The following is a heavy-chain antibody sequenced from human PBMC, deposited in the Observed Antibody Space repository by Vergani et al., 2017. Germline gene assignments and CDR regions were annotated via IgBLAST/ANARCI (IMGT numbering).Heavy chain of an antibody. Sequence: EVQLVESGGGLVQPGGSLRLSCAASGFTFSSYWMSWVRQAPGKGLEWVANIKQDGSEKYYVDSVKGRFTISRDNAKNSLYLQMNSLRAEDTAVYYCARLTETYYYEKSRVDAFDIWGQGTMVTVSS. CDR3: ARLTETYYYEKSRVDAFDI. D-gene: IGHD3-22*01. CDR2: IKQDGSEK. V-gene: IGHV3-7*03. J-gene: IGHJ3*02. CDR1: GFTFSSYW.